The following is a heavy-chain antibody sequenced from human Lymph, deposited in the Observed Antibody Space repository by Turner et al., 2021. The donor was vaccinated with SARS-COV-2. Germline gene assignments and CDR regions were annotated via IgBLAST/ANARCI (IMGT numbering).Heavy chain of an antibody. Sequence: EVQLLESGGGVVQPGGSLRLSCAASGFTSSSYDMSRVRLAPGRGVGRVTAIGVSGGSRYNTDSVKGRFTMSRDNSKNRLYLKMICQRAEDTAVYYCAKVNGILTGYIDYWGQGTLVTVSS. J-gene: IGHJ4*02. D-gene: IGHD3-9*01. CDR3: AKVNGILTGYIDY. V-gene: IGHV3-23*01. CDR2: IGVSGGSR. CDR1: GFTSSSYD.